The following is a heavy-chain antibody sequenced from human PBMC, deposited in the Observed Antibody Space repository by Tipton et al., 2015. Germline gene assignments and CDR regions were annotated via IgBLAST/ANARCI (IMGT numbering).Heavy chain of an antibody. J-gene: IGHJ4*02. CDR3: ARARGRHGGLFDS. CDR2: IYYSGST. V-gene: IGHV4-39*07. Sequence: LRLSCTVSGGSISSSSYYWGWIRQPPGKGLEWIGSIYYSGSTNYNPSLKSRVTISVDTSKTQFSLKMSSVTASDTAVYYCARARGRHGGLFDSWGQGILVTVSS. CDR1: GGSISSSSYY. D-gene: IGHD4-23*01.